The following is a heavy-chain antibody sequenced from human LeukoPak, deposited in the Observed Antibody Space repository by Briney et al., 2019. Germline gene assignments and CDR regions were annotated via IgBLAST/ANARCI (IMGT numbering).Heavy chain of an antibody. J-gene: IGHJ4*02. Sequence: PGRSLRHSCAASGFTFSSYAMHWVRQAPGKGLQSVAVISYDGSNKYYADSVKGRFTISRDNSKNTLYLQMNSLRAVDTAVYYCARASYYYDSSGYYVYWGQGTLVTVSS. CDR3: ARASYYYDSSGYYVY. CDR2: ISYDGSNK. CDR1: GFTFSSYA. D-gene: IGHD3-22*01. V-gene: IGHV3-30-3*01.